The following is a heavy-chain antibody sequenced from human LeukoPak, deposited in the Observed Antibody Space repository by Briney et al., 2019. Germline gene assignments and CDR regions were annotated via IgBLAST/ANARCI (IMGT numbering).Heavy chain of an antibody. V-gene: IGHV3-74*01. CDR2: INSDGSAT. J-gene: IGHJ4*02. CDR3: ARGNKWSFDS. Sequence: TGGCLRLSWVASGFTLSTYWMHWVRQAPGKGLVWVSRINSDGSATSYADSVMVRFTISRDSAKNTLYLQMNSLRPEDTAVYYCARGNKWSFDSWGQGALVTVSS. CDR1: GFTLSTYW. D-gene: IGHD2-15*01.